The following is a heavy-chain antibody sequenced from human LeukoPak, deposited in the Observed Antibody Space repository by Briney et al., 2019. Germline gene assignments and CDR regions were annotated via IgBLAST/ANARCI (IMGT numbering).Heavy chain of an antibody. D-gene: IGHD6-13*01. Sequence: GRSLRLPCAASGFTFDDYAMHWVRQAPGKGLEWVSGISWNSGSIGYADSVKGRFTISRDNAKNSLYLQMNSLRAEDTALYYCAKDKYSSSGILDYWGQGTLVTVSS. V-gene: IGHV3-9*01. CDR2: ISWNSGSI. CDR3: AKDKYSSSGILDY. J-gene: IGHJ4*02. CDR1: GFTFDDYA.